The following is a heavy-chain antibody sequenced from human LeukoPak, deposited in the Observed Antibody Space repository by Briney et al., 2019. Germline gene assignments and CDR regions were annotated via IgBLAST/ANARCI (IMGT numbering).Heavy chain of an antibody. CDR3: ARGSAAGLAY. CDR2: IDRSGST. CDR1: GGSFSGYS. V-gene: IGHV4-34*01. D-gene: IGHD6-13*01. J-gene: IGHJ4*02. Sequence: KPSETLSLTCAVYGGSFSGYSWTWIRQPPGEGLEWIGEIDRSGSTNYNPSLKSRVTISRDTSKNQFSLKLSSVTAADTAVYYCARGSAAGLAYWGQGTLGTVSS.